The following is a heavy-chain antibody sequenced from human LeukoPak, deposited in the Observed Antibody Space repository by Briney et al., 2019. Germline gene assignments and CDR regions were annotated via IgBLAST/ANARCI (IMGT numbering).Heavy chain of an antibody. CDR2: ISGSGGST. CDR1: GASISSSHW. Sequence: ETLSLTCAVPGASISSSHWWSWVRQAPGKGLEWVSAISGSGGSTYYADSVEGRFTISSDNCRNTLYLQMNNLRAEDTAVYYCAKSSSRYDSSSCYDYWGQGTLVTVSS. D-gene: IGHD6-13*01. CDR3: AKSSSRYDSSSCYDY. V-gene: IGHV3-23*01. J-gene: IGHJ4*02.